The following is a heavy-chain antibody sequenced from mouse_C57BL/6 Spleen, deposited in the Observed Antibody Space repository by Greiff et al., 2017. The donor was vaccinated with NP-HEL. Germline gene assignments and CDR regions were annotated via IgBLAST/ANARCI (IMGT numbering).Heavy chain of an antibody. J-gene: IGHJ4*01. Sequence: EVKLVESGGGLVQSGGALRLSWETSGFKWRDLDREWGGEGKGKGREWIAASRNKANDATTEYSASVKGRFIVSRDTSQSILYLQMNALRAEDTAIYYCARDSPYYYGSSYGAMDYWGQGTSVTVSS. CDR2: SRNKANDATT. D-gene: IGHD1-1*01. CDR1: GFKWRDLD. CDR3: ARDSPYYYGSSYGAMDY. V-gene: IGHV7-1*01.